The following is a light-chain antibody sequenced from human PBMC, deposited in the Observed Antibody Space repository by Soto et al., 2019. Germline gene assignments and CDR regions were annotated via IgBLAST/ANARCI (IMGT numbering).Light chain of an antibody. CDR1: SSYVGDYNY. V-gene: IGLV2-14*01. CDR3: SSYTSTSNYV. J-gene: IGLJ1*01. CDR2: DVS. Sequence: QSALAQRASVFGSPGQSITIPCTGTSSYVGDYNYVSWYQQHPGKAPKLMIYDVSNRPSGVSNRFSGSKSGNTASLTISGLQAEDEADYYCSSYTSTSNYVFGTVTKVTVL.